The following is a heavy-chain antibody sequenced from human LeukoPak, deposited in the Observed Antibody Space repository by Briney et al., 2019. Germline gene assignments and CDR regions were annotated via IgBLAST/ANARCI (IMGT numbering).Heavy chain of an antibody. J-gene: IGHJ5*02. V-gene: IGHV4-39*07. Sequence: SETLSLTCTVSGGSISSSSYYWGWIRQPPGKGLEWIGSIYYSGSTYYNPSLKSRVTISVDTSKNQFSLKLSSVTAADTAVYYCARARAGIMSLDWFDPWGQGTLVTVSS. CDR1: GGSISSSSYY. CDR3: ARARAGIMSLDWFDP. CDR2: IYYSGST. D-gene: IGHD3-16*01.